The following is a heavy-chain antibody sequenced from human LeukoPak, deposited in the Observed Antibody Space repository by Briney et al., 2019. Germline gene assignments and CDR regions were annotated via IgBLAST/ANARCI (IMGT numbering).Heavy chain of an antibody. CDR1: GYTFTSYD. D-gene: IGHD3-10*01. CDR2: MNPNSGNT. J-gene: IGHJ4*02. CDR3: ARGRRYYGSGSYLFDY. V-gene: IGHV1-8*01. Sequence: GASVKVSCKASGYTFTSYDINWVRQATGQGLEWMGWMNPNSGNTGYAQKFQGRVTMTRNTSISTAYMELSSLRSEDTAVYYCARGRRYYGSGSYLFDYWGQGTLVTVSS.